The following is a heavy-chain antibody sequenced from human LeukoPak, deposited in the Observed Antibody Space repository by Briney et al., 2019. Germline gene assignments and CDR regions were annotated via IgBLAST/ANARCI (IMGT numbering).Heavy chain of an antibody. Sequence: GGSLRLSCAASGFTFSSYEMNWVRQAPGKGLEWVSYISSSGSTIYYADSVKGRFTISRDNAKNSLHLQMNSLRAEDTAVYYCARDTLNSRILRGYGMDVWGQGTTVTVSS. CDR3: ARDTLNSRILRGYGMDV. D-gene: IGHD6-13*01. CDR2: ISSSGSTI. CDR1: GFTFSSYE. J-gene: IGHJ6*02. V-gene: IGHV3-48*03.